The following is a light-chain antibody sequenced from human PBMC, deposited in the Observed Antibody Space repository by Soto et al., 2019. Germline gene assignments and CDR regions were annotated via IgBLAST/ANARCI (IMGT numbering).Light chain of an antibody. CDR1: SSNIGSNT. CDR2: GNN. CDR3: VAWDDSLNGLV. Sequence: QSVLTQPPSASGTPGQRVTISCSGSSSNIGSNTVNWYQQLPGTAPKLLIYGNNQRPSGVPDRFSGSKSGTSASLAISGLQSEDEADYYCVAWDDSLNGLVFGGGNKLTVL. V-gene: IGLV1-44*01. J-gene: IGLJ2*01.